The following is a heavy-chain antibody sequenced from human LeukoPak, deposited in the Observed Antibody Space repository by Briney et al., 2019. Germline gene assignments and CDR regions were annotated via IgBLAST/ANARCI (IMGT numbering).Heavy chain of an antibody. CDR3: ARVVYGDSSKDFDY. J-gene: IGHJ4*02. CDR2: INQIGNT. D-gene: IGHD4-17*01. Sequence: SETLSLTCYLYGGSFSGYYWSWIRQSPGKGLEWIGEINQIGNTNYIPSLKSRVIISADTSKNQFSLKLNSVTAADTAVYYCARVVYGDSSKDFDYWGQGTLVTVSS. V-gene: IGHV4-34*01. CDR1: GGSFSGYY.